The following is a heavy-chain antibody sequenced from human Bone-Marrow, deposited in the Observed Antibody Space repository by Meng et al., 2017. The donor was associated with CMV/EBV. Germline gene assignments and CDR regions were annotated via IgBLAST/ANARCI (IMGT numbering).Heavy chain of an antibody. D-gene: IGHD6-6*01. V-gene: IGHV3-30*02. CDR3: AKPIAARGGYGMDV. Sequence: GESLKISCAASGFTFSSYGMHWVRQAPGKGLEWVAFIRYDGSNKYYADSVKGRFTISRDNSKNTLYLQMNSLRAEDPAVDYCAKPIAARGGYGMDVWGQGTTVTVSS. J-gene: IGHJ6*02. CDR1: GFTFSSYG. CDR2: IRYDGSNK.